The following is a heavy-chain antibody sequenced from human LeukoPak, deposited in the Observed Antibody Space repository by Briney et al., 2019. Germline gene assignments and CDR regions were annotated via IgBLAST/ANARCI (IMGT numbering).Heavy chain of an antibody. J-gene: IGHJ4*02. V-gene: IGHV3-23*01. CDR2: IRASGGST. CDR3: ARPREGWLQYFDY. D-gene: IGHD5-24*01. CDR1: GFPFSTSG. Sequence: GGSLRLSCAASGFPFSTSGMSWVRLAPGKGLEWVSTIRASGGSTFYSDSVKGRFIISRDTSKNTLYLQMNSLRPEDTAVYYCARPREGWLQYFDYWGQGTLVTVSS.